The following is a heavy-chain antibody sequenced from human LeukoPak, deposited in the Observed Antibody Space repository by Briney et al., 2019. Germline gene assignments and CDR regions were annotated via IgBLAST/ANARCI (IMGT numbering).Heavy chain of an antibody. CDR3: ARVLSYYDSSGYYFDY. CDR1: GGTFSSYA. J-gene: IGHJ4*02. CDR2: IIPIFGTA. D-gene: IGHD3-22*01. V-gene: IGHV1-69*05. Sequence: ASVKVSCKASGGTFSSYAISWVRQAPGQGRERMGRIIPIFGTANYAQKFQGRVTITTDESTSTAYMELSSLRSEDTAVYYCARVLSYYDSSGYYFDYWGQGTLVTVSS.